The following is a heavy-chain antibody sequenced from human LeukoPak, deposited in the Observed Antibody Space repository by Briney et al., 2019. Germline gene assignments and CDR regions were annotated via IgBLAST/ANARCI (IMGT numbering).Heavy chain of an antibody. Sequence: GGSLRLSCAASGFTFSSYAMSWVRQAPGKGLEWVSAISGSGGSTYYADSVKGRFTISRDNSKNTLYLQMNSLRAEDTAVYYCAGRELGYCSGGSCYGAFDIWGQGTMVTVSS. V-gene: IGHV3-23*01. CDR3: AGRELGYCSGGSCYGAFDI. CDR2: ISGSGGST. J-gene: IGHJ3*02. D-gene: IGHD2-15*01. CDR1: GFTFSSYA.